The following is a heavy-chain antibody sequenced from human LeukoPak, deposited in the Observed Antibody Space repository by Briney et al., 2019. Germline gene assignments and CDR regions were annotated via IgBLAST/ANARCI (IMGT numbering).Heavy chain of an antibody. J-gene: IGHJ4*02. CDR1: GFTFSSYA. V-gene: IGHV3-30*04. Sequence: GGSLRLSCAASGFTFSSYAMHWVRQAPGKGLEWVAVISYDGSNKYYADSVKGRFTISRDNSKNTLYLQMNSLRAEDTAMYYCARDTHYYYDSSGYLLLWGQGTLVTVSS. CDR3: ARDTHYYYDSSGYLLL. D-gene: IGHD3-22*01. CDR2: ISYDGSNK.